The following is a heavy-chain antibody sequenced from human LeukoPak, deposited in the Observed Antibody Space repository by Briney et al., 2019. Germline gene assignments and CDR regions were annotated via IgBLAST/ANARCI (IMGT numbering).Heavy chain of an antibody. CDR3: ARASIQLWLGGAFDI. J-gene: IGHJ3*02. CDR2: IYYSGST. V-gene: IGHV4-30-4*08. Sequence: PSETLSLTCTVSGGSISSGDYYWSWIRQPPGKGLEWIGYIYYSGSTYYNPSLKSRVTISVDTSKNQFSLKLSSVTAADTAVYYCARASIQLWLGGAFDIWGQGTMVTVSS. CDR1: GGSISSGDYY. D-gene: IGHD5-18*01.